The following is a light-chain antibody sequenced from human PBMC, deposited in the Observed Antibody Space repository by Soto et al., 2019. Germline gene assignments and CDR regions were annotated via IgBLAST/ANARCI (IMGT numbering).Light chain of an antibody. CDR2: FAS. CDR3: HQSYSPLLT. CDR1: QSISNY. J-gene: IGKJ4*01. Sequence: DIQMTQSPSSLSASVGDRVTITCRASQSISNYLNWYQQKPGKAPKLLIYFASSLQSWVPSRFSGSGSGTDFTLTISSLQPEDFATYYCHQSYSPLLTFGGGTKVDIK. V-gene: IGKV1-39*01.